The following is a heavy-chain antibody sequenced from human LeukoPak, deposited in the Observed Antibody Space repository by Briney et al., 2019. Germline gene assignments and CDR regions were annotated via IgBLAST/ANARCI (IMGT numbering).Heavy chain of an antibody. CDR2: TYYRSKWYN. CDR3: ARDNYYDSSGPSPMPVPFDP. CDR1: GDSVSSNSAA. V-gene: IGHV6-1*01. D-gene: IGHD3-22*01. J-gene: IGHJ5*02. Sequence: SQTLSLTCAISGDSVSSNSAAWHWIRQSPSRGLAWLGRTYYRSKWYNDYAVSVKSRITINPDTSKNQFSLQLNSVTPEDTAVYYCARDNYYDSSGPSPMPVPFDPWGQGTLVTVSS.